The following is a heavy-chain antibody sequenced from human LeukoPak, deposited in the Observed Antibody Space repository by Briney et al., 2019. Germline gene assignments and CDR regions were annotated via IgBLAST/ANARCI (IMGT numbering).Heavy chain of an antibody. Sequence: PGGSLRLSCAASGFTFDDYGMSWVRQAPGKGLEWVSGINWNGGSTGYADSVKGRFTISRDSAKNSLYLQMNSLRAEDTALYYCAREHLYYDFWSGYYPLYYYYYYMDVWGKGTTVTVSS. CDR3: AREHLYYDFWSGYYPLYYYYYYMDV. CDR1: GFTFDDYG. V-gene: IGHV3-20*04. J-gene: IGHJ6*03. D-gene: IGHD3-3*01. CDR2: INWNGGST.